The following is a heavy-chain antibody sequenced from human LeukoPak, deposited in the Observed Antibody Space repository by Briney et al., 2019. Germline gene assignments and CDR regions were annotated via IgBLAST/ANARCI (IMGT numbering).Heavy chain of an antibody. J-gene: IGHJ4*02. CDR1: GYTFTSYG. D-gene: IGHD4-17*01. V-gene: IGHV1-18*01. CDR3: ARDRGDYGDYDRLDY. CDR2: ISAYNGNT. Sequence: ASVKVSCKASGYTFTSYGISWVRQAPGQGLEWMGWISAYNGNTNYAQKLQGRVTMTTDTSTNTAYMELRSLRSDDTAVYYGARDRGDYGDYDRLDYWGQGTLVTVSS.